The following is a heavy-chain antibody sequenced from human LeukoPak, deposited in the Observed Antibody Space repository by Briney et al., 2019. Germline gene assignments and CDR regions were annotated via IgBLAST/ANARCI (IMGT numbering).Heavy chain of an antibody. V-gene: IGHV3-33*01. J-gene: IGHJ4*02. CDR1: GFTFTSYG. CDR2: VYSDGSNK. Sequence: GTSLRLSCAASGFTFTSYGLHWVRRPLGKGLEWVAVVYSDGSNKYYADSVRGRFTISRDNSKNTASLQMNSLRAEDTAMYYCARDWAGGASGFVDYWGQGTPVMVSS. D-gene: IGHD4/OR15-4a*01. CDR3: ARDWAGGASGFVDY.